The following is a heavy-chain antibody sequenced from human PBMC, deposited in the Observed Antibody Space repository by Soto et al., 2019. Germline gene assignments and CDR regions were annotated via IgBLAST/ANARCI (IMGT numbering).Heavy chain of an antibody. CDR1: WYTFSSYG. J-gene: IGHJ4*02. CDR2: ISAYNGNT. V-gene: IGHV1-18*01. CDR3: ARDLDGSWPY. Sequence: GAPMKVSCKASWYTFSSYGISWVRQAPGQGLEWMGWISAYNGNTNYAQKLQGRVTMTTDTSTSTAYMELRSLRSDDTAVYYCARDLDGSWPYWGQGTLVTVSS. D-gene: IGHD6-13*01.